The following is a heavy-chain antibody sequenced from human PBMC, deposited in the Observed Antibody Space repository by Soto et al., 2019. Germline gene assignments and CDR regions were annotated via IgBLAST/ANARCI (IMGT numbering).Heavy chain of an antibody. CDR3: ARRSYCDGDCTRRPYDYYGMDV. Sequence: EVQLVQSGAEVKKPGESLKISCKGSGYSFTSYHIVWVRQMPGKGLEWMGIIYPGDSETRYSPSLQGQVTMSADKSTSTAYLQGSSLKASDRAMYYCARRSYCDGDCTRRPYDYYGMDVWGQGTTVTVSS. CDR1: GYSFTSYH. J-gene: IGHJ6*02. V-gene: IGHV5-51*01. D-gene: IGHD2-21*02. CDR2: IYPGDSET.